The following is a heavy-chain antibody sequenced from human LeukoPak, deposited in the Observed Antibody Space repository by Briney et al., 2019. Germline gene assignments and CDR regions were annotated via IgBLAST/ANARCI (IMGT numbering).Heavy chain of an antibody. Sequence: GESLQISSKGSGYSSTSYWIGWVGHMPGKGLEWMGFIYPGDSDTRYSRSSQGQVTISADKSISTAYLQWGSLEVSDTAMYYCTRIADYGPVRYWGQGTLVTVSS. CDR3: TRIADYGPVRY. CDR1: GYSSTSYW. CDR2: IYPGDSDT. V-gene: IGHV5-51*01. J-gene: IGHJ4*02. D-gene: IGHD4-17*01.